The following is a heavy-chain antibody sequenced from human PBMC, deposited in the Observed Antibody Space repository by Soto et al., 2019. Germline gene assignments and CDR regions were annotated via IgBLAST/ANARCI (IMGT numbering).Heavy chain of an antibody. CDR1: GFTFSSYG. V-gene: IGHV3-33*01. CDR2: IWYDGSNK. J-gene: IGHJ6*02. Sequence: QVQLVESGGGVVQPGRSLRLSCAASGFTFSSYGMHWVRQAPGKGLEWVAVIWYDGSNKYYADSVKVRFTISRDNSKNTLYLQMNSLRAEDTAVYYCARDTARAMVRIYYGMDVRGQGTTVTVSS. CDR3: ARDTARAMVRIYYGMDV. D-gene: IGHD3-10*01.